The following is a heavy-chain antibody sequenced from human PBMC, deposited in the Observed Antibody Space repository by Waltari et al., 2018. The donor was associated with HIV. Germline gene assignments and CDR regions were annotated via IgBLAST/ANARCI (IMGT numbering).Heavy chain of an antibody. CDR1: GGSFSGYY. V-gene: IGHV4-34*01. D-gene: IGHD3-16*02. J-gene: IGHJ4*02. Sequence: QVQLQQWGAGLLKPSETLSLTCAVYGGSFSGYYWSWIRQPPGKGLEWIGEINHSGSTNYNPSLKSRVTISVDTSKNQFSLKLSSVTAADTAVYYCASSVRGYYFDYWGQGTLVTVSS. CDR2: INHSGST. CDR3: ASSVRGYYFDY.